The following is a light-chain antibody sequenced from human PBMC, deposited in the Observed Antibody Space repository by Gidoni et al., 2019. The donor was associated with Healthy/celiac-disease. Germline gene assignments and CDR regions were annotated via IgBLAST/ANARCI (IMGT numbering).Light chain of an antibody. CDR2: DHS. J-gene: IGLJ3*02. V-gene: IGLV2-11*01. Sequence: SALPQPRSVSGSPGQSVTISSTGTSSDVGGYNYVSWYQQHPGKAPTLMIYDHSKRPSGVPARFSGSKSGNTASLTISGLQAEDEADYYCCSYAGSYTGVFGGGTKLTVL. CDR3: CSYAGSYTGV. CDR1: SSDVGGYNY.